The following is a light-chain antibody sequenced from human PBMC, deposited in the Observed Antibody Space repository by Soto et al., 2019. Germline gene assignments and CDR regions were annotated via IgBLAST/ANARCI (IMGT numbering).Light chain of an antibody. CDR1: SSDSGGYNY. V-gene: IGLV2-14*03. CDR3: SSYTTTSTLVV. CDR2: DVT. Sequence: QSALTQPASVSGSPGQSITISCTGTSSDSGGYNYVSWYQQHPGKAPKLMIYDVTNRPSGVSNRFSGSKSDNTASLTISGLQAEDEADYYCSSYTTTSTLVVFGGGTKLTVL. J-gene: IGLJ2*01.